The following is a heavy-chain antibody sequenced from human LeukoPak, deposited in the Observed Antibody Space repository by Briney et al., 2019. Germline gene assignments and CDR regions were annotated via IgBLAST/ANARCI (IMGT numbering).Heavy chain of an antibody. Sequence: SETLSLTCAVSGVSISSSEWWIWVRQPPGQGLEWIGEIYHSGSTKYNPSLKNRVTMSVDKSKNQFSLRLNSVTAADTAVYYCARGEGYTSTWYQPHFDYWGQGTLVTVSS. CDR3: ARGEGYTSTWYQPHFDY. CDR2: IYHSGST. D-gene: IGHD6-13*01. CDR1: GVSISSSEW. V-gene: IGHV4-4*02. J-gene: IGHJ4*02.